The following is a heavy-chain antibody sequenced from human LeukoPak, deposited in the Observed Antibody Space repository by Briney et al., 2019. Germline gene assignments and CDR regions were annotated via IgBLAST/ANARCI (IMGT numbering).Heavy chain of an antibody. Sequence: SVKVSCKASGGTFSSYTISWVRQAPGQGLEWMGRIIPILDTAKYAQKFQGRVTITADKSTSTAYMELSSMRSEDTAMYYCARDRENTYYYDSSAYSFDYWGQGTLVTVSS. V-gene: IGHV1-69*08. CDR1: GGTFSSYT. CDR2: IIPILDTA. CDR3: ARDRENTYYYDSSAYSFDY. D-gene: IGHD3-22*01. J-gene: IGHJ4*02.